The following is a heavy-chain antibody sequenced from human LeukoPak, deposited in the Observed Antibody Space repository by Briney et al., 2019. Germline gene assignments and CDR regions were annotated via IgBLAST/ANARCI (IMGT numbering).Heavy chain of an antibody. CDR2: INHSGST. Sequence: SETLSLTCAVYGGSLSGYYWSWIRQPPGKGLEWIGEINHSGSTNYNPSLKSRVTISVDTSKNQFSLKLSSVTAADTAVYYCASGTDGNDAFDIWGQGTMVTVSS. D-gene: IGHD1-26*01. CDR3: ASGTDGNDAFDI. CDR1: GGSLSGYY. V-gene: IGHV4-34*01. J-gene: IGHJ3*02.